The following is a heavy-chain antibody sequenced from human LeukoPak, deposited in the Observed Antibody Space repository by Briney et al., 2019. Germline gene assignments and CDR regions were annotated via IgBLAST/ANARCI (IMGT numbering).Heavy chain of an antibody. V-gene: IGHV1-69*13. CDR1: GGTFSSYA. D-gene: IGHD1-26*01. J-gene: IGHJ4*02. Sequence: GASVKVSCKASGGTFSSYAISWVRQAPGQGLEWMGGIIPIFGTANYAQKFQGGVTITADESTSTAYMELSSLRSEDTAVYYCADIVGGTFDYWGQGTLVTVSS. CDR2: IIPIFGTA. CDR3: ADIVGGTFDY.